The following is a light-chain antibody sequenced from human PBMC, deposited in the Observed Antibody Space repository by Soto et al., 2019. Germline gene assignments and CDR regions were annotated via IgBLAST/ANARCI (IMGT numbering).Light chain of an antibody. V-gene: IGLV2-14*01. J-gene: IGLJ1*01. CDR3: SSYRTVSTYV. CDR2: DVG. CDR1: SSDIGGYNF. Sequence: QSALTQPASVSGSPGQSITIACTGTSSDIGGYNFVSWYQQHPGKAPKLLIYDVGNRPSGVSNRFSGYKSGNTASLTISGLQAEDAALYYCSSYRTVSTYVFGTGTKLTVL.